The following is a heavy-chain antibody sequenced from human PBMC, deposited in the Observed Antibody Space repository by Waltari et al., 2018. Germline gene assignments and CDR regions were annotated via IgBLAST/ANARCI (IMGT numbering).Heavy chain of an antibody. CDR1: GFTCSSYA. CDR3: AKVAQQQLANPFFDY. V-gene: IGHV3-23*01. Sequence: EVPLLESGGGLVQRGGSLRLSCAASGFTCSSYAMSWVRQARGKGLEWVSAISGSGGITYYAYSVKGRFTISRDNSKNTLYLQMNSLRAEDTAVYYCAKVAQQQLANPFFDYWGQGTLVTVSS. J-gene: IGHJ4*02. D-gene: IGHD6-13*01. CDR2: ISGSGGIT.